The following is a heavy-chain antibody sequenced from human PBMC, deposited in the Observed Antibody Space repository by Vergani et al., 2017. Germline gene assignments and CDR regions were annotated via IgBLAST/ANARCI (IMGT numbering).Heavy chain of an antibody. J-gene: IGHJ4*02. D-gene: IGHD5-24*01. CDR3: AIRGWVQHFVAHLFDC. CDR1: GFAFSRYA. Sequence: EVQLLDSGGRLVQPGGSLRLSCVASGFAFSRYAMSWVRQAPGKGLEWVSGLTASGSCISYADSVRGRFTISRDNSKNTLFQQMDSLRAEDTAVYYCAIRGWVQHFVAHLFDCLGRGRLVSVSS. CDR2: LTASGSCI. V-gene: IGHV3-23*01.